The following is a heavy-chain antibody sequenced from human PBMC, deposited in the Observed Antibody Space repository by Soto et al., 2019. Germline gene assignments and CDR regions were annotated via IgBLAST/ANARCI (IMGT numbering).Heavy chain of an antibody. Sequence: ASVKVSCKASGYTLTSYYMHWVRQAPGQGLEWMGIINPTGGSTSYAQKFQGRVIMTRDTSTSTVYMELSSLRSEDTAVYYCARDAVYDYVSGQTYYFDYWGQGTLVTSPQ. V-gene: IGHV1-46*01. CDR2: INPTGGST. CDR1: GYTLTSYY. CDR3: ARDAVYDYVSGQTYYFDY. D-gene: IGHD3-16*01. J-gene: IGHJ4*02.